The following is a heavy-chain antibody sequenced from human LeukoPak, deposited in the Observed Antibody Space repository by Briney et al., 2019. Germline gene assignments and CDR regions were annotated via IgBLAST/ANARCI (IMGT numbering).Heavy chain of an antibody. Sequence: PSETLSLTCTVSGGSISSSSYYWGWVRQPPGKGLEWIGTIYYSGSTYYNPSLQSRVTISVDTSKNQFSLKLSSVTAADTAVYYCAGTVSGSYFYMDVWGKGTTVTVSS. CDR2: IYYSGST. V-gene: IGHV4-39*01. D-gene: IGHD1-26*01. CDR1: GGSISSSSYY. CDR3: AGTVSGSYFYMDV. J-gene: IGHJ6*03.